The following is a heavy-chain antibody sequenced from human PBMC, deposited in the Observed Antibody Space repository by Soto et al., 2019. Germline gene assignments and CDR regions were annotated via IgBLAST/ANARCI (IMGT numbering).Heavy chain of an antibody. V-gene: IGHV4-31*03. CDR1: GGSISSGGYY. Sequence: PSETLSLTCTVSGGSISSGGYYWSWIRQHPGKGLEWIGYIYYSGSTYYNPSLKSRVTISVDTSKNQFSPKLSSVTAADTAVYYCARARGGYYDFWSGYYTSYWFDPWGQGTPVTVSS. J-gene: IGHJ5*02. D-gene: IGHD3-3*01. CDR3: ARARGGYYDFWSGYYTSYWFDP. CDR2: IYYSGST.